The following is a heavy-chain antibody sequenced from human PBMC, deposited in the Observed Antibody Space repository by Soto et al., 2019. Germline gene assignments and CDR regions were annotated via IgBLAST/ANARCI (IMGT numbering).Heavy chain of an antibody. CDR1: GYTITSYY. CDR3: ARALSLSAFDI. Sequence: ASAKVSCKASGYTITSYYMHWVRQAPGQGLEWMGIINPSGGSTSYAQKFQGRVTMTRDTSTSTVYMELSSLRSEDTAVYYCARALSLSAFDIWGQGTMVTVSS. J-gene: IGHJ3*02. V-gene: IGHV1-46*03. D-gene: IGHD3-16*02. CDR2: INPSGGST.